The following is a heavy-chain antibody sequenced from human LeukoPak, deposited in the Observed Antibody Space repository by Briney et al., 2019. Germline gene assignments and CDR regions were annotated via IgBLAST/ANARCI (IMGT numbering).Heavy chain of an antibody. Sequence: GGSLRLSCAASGFTFNNYAITWVRQAPGKGLEWVSSISGSGGSTYYADSVKGRFTISRDNSKNTLDLQMNSLRAGDTAVYFCAKDRRGYYGSGGYYDFWGQGTLVTVSS. V-gene: IGHV3-23*01. D-gene: IGHD3-10*01. CDR3: AKDRRGYYGSGGYYDF. CDR2: ISGSGGST. J-gene: IGHJ4*02. CDR1: GFTFNNYA.